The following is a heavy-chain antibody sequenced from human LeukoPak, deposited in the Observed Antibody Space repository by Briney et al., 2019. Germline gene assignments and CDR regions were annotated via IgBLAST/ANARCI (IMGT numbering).Heavy chain of an antibody. CDR1: GFTFSSYA. CDR2: ISYDGSNK. CDR3: ARDLLKDFGVVIIRRYYYGMDV. D-gene: IGHD3-3*01. V-gene: IGHV3-30-3*01. Sequence: GGSLRLSCAASGFTFSSYAMRWVRQAPGKGLEWVAVISYDGSNKYYADSVKGRFTISRDNSKNTLYLQMNSLRAEDTAVYYCARDLLKDFGVVIIRRYYYGMDVWGQGTTVTVSS. J-gene: IGHJ6*02.